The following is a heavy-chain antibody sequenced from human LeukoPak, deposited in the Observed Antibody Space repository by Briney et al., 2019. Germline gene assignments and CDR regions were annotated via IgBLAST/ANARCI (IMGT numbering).Heavy chain of an antibody. J-gene: IGHJ4*02. V-gene: IGHV3-30-3*01. CDR2: ISYHESNK. Sequence: GGSLRLSCTASGFTFSSYSLYWVRQAPGKGLECVAVISYHESNKYYADSVKGRFTISRDNSKDTLFLQMNSLRAEDTAVYYCARASVSSSFVYWESAYFDYWGQGTLVTVSS. D-gene: IGHD6-6*01. CDR3: ARASVSSSFVYWESAYFDY. CDR1: GFTFSSYS.